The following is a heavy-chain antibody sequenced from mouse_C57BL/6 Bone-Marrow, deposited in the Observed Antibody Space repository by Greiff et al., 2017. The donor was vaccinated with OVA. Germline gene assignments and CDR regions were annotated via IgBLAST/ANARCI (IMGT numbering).Heavy chain of an antibody. J-gene: IGHJ2*01. V-gene: IGHV1-64*01. CDR3: ARTDSLYYGNLYYFDY. CDR1: GYTFTSYW. Sequence: VQLQQPGAELVKPGASVKLSCKASGYTFTSYWMHWVKQRPGQGLEWIGMIHPNSGSTNYNEKFKSKATLTVDKSSSTAYMQLSSLKSEDSAVYYCARTDSLYYGNLYYFDYWGQGTTLTVSS. D-gene: IGHD2-1*01. CDR2: IHPNSGST.